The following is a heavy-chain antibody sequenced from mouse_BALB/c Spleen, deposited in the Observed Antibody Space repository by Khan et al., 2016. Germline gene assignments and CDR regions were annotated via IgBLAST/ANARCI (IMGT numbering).Heavy chain of an antibody. CDR3: ARGLGDAMDY. CDR2: IDPANGNT. D-gene: IGHD3-3*01. V-gene: IGHV14-3*02. CDR1: GFNIKDTY. Sequence: VQLQQSGAELVKPGASVKLSCTASGFNIKDTYMHWVKQRPEQGLEWIGRIDPANGNTKYDPKFQGKATITADTSSKPAYLQPSSLTSEDTAVYYCARGLGDAMDYWGQGTPVTVSS. J-gene: IGHJ4*01.